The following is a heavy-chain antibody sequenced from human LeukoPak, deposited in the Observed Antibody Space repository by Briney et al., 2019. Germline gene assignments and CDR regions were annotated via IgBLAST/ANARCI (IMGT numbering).Heavy chain of an antibody. CDR2: ISSSSSTL. Sequence: GGSLRLSCAASGFTFSSYSMNWVRQAPGKGLEWVSYISSSSSTLYYADSVKGRFTISRDNAKNSLHLQMNSLRGEDTAVYYCARGRVSPDVWGKGTTVTVSS. CDR3: ARGRVSPDV. CDR1: GFTFSSYS. J-gene: IGHJ6*04. V-gene: IGHV3-48*04.